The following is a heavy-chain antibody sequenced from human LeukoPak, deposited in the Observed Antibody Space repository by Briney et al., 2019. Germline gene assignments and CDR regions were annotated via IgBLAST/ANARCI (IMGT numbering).Heavy chain of an antibody. CDR1: GFTFSSSA. D-gene: IGHD4-17*01. V-gene: IGHV3-23*01. J-gene: IGHJ5*02. Sequence: AGGPLRLSCAASGFTFSSSAMSWVRQAPGKGLEWVSGISGSGGSKYYADSVKGRFTISRDNSKNTLYLQMNSLRAEDTAVYYCAKGTTVTNWFDPWGQGTLVTVSS. CDR2: ISGSGGSK. CDR3: AKGTTVTNWFDP.